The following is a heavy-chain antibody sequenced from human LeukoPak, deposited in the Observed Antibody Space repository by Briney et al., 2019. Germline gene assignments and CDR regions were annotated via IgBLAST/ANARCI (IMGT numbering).Heavy chain of an antibody. CDR2: ISAYNGNT. Sequence: GASVKVSCKASGGTFSSYAISWVRQAPGQGLEWMGWISAYNGNTNYAQKLQGRVTMTTDTSTSTAYMELRSLRPDDTAVYYCARAAGYYDSSGYYLYWGQGTLVTVSS. D-gene: IGHD3-22*01. J-gene: IGHJ4*02. CDR1: GGTFSSYA. CDR3: ARAAGYYDSSGYYLY. V-gene: IGHV1-18*01.